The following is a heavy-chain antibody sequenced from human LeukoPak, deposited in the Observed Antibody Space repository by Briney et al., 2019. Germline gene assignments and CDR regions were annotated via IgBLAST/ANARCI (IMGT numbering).Heavy chain of an antibody. J-gene: IGHJ4*02. Sequence: GGSLRLSCAASGFTFSSYAMSWVRQAPGKGLEWVSAISGSGGSTYYADSVKGWFTISRDNSKNTLYLQMNSLRAEDTAVYYCAKDTRDRYYFDYWGQGTLVTVSS. CDR1: GFTFSSYA. CDR2: ISGSGGST. V-gene: IGHV3-23*01. D-gene: IGHD2-2*01. CDR3: AKDTRDRYYFDY.